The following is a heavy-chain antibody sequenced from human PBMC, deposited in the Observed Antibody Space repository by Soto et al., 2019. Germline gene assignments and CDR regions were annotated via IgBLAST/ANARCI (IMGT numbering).Heavy chain of an antibody. V-gene: IGHV4-39*01. CDR3: ARIPSRHWVDY. D-gene: IGHD2-21*01. J-gene: IGHJ4*02. CDR1: GSSISSSGYY. Sequence: SETLSLTCIVSGSSISSSGYYWGWIRQPPGKGLEWIASMYYNVGTYYNPSLKSRVTISVDTSANQFSLKLSSVTAADTAVYYWARIPSRHWVDYWGQGTLVTVSA. CDR2: MYYNVGT.